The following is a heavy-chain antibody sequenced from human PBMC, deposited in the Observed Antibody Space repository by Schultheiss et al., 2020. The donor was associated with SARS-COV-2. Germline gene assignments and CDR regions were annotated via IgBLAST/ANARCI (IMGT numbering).Heavy chain of an antibody. CDR1: GFTVSSNY. CDR3: AKDSLYCSSTSCSRPDDY. V-gene: IGHV3-23*01. J-gene: IGHJ4*02. D-gene: IGHD2-2*01. CDR2: ISGSGGST. Sequence: GGSLRLSCAASGFTVSSNYMNWVRQAPGKGLEWVSAISGSGGSTYYADSVKGRFTISRDNSKNTLYLQMNSLRAEDTAVYYCAKDSLYCSSTSCSRPDDYWGQGTLVTVSS.